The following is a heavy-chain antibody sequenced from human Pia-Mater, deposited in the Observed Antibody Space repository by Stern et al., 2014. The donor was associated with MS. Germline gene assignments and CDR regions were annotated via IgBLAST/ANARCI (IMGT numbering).Heavy chain of an antibody. D-gene: IGHD3-3*01. CDR3: ARQGSFDFWSG. Sequence: QLQLQESGPGLVKPSETLSLTCTVSGGSVSSSTYYWGWIRQPPGKNLEWIGRIYYTGRTYYNPSLTSRLTISMDASKNQFSLKLTSVTAADTAVYYCARQGSFDFWSGWGQGTLVTVSS. CDR1: GGSVSSSTYY. J-gene: IGHJ4*02. CDR2: IYYTGRT. V-gene: IGHV4-39*01.